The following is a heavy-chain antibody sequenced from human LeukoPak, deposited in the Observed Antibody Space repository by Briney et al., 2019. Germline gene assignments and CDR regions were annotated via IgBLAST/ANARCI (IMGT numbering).Heavy chain of an antibody. CDR2: IRYDGSNK. V-gene: IGHV3-30*02. D-gene: IGHD3-10*01. J-gene: IGHJ6*02. CDR1: GFTFSSYG. CDR3: ARFGELFTDDFYYGMDV. Sequence: GGSLRLSCAASGFTFSSYGMHWVRQAPGKGLEWVAFIRYDGSNKYYADSVKGRFSISRDNAKSSLYLQMNSLRAEDTAVYYCARFGELFTDDFYYGMDVWGQGTTVTVSS.